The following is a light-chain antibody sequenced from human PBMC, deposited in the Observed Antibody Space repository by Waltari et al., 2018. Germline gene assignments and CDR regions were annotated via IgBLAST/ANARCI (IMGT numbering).Light chain of an antibody. V-gene: IGKV3-15*01. J-gene: IGKJ1*01. CDR1: QSVTSN. Sequence: EIVMTQSPATLSVSPGERATLSCRDSQSVTSNLAWYQQKPGRAPRLLIYGASIRATGIPARFSGSVSGTEFTLTISSLQSEDFAVYYCQHYNNWSAFGQGTKVEIK. CDR3: QHYNNWSA. CDR2: GAS.